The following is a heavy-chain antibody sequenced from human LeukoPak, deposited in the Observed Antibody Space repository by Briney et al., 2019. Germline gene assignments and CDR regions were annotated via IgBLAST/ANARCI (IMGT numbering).Heavy chain of an antibody. J-gene: IGHJ5*02. CDR2: INPSGGST. V-gene: IGHV1-46*01. Sequence: ASVKVSCKASGYTFTSYYMHWVRQAPGQGLEWMGIINPSGGSTSYAQKFQGRVTMTRDTSTSTVYMELSSLRSEDTAVYYCARVPLEAVPASKWGWFDPWGQGTLVTVSS. CDR3: ARVPLEAVPASKWGWFDP. D-gene: IGHD2-2*01. CDR1: GYTFTSYY.